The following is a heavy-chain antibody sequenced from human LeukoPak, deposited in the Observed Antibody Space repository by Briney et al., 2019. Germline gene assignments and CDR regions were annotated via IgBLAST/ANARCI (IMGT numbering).Heavy chain of an antibody. CDR1: GFTFSNYA. V-gene: IGHV3-23*01. D-gene: IGHD4-23*01. CDR3: AKDQYGGNPQYYFDY. CDR2: ISGSGFIT. Sequence: PGGSLRLSCAASGFTFSNYAMSWVRQAPGKGLEWVSAISGSGFITYYADSVKGRFTISRDNSKNTLYLQMNSLRAEDTAVYYCAKDQYGGNPQYYFDYWGQGTLVTVSS. J-gene: IGHJ4*02.